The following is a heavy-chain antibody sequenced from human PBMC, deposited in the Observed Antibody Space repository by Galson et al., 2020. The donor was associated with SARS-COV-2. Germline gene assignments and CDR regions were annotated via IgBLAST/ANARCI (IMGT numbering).Heavy chain of an antibody. CDR2: TYYRSKWHN. CDR3: ARKCGTGTVVVDY. CDR1: GDTVSRHIAA. J-gene: IGHJ4*02. D-gene: IGHD1-1*01. V-gene: IGHV6-1*01. Sequence: SQTLSLSCALSGDTVSRHIAASDWIRHSPSRGLGWLGRTYYRSKWHNGYAESVRSRIIINPDTSKNQFSLQLNSGTPEDTAVYYCARKCGTGTVVVDYGGPGGLVIVSS.